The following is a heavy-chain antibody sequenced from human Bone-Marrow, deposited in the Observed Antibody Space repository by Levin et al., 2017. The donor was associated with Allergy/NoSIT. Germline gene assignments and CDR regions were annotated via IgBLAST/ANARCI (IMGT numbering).Heavy chain of an antibody. CDR2: ISDNGGTT. CDR3: AKEYRSGWYAFDI. Sequence: PGGSLRLSCSASGFTFSGYAMYWVRQAPGKGLEFVSAISDNGGTTYYADSVKGRFTISRDNSKNTVYVQMSSLRDEDTAVYYCAKEYRSGWYAFDIWGQGTMVTVSS. CDR1: GFTFSGYA. D-gene: IGHD6-19*01. V-gene: IGHV3-64*05. J-gene: IGHJ3*02.